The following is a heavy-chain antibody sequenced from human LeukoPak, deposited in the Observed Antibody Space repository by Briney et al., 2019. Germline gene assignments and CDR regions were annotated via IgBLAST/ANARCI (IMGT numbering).Heavy chain of an antibody. Sequence: GGSLRLSCAASGFTVSSNYMSWVRQAPGKGLEWVSVIYSGGSTYYADSVKGRFTISRDNSKSTLYLQMNSLRAEDTAVYYCARLGYCSGGSCYSQAFDIWGQGTMVTVSS. V-gene: IGHV3-53*01. D-gene: IGHD2-15*01. J-gene: IGHJ3*02. CDR1: GFTVSSNY. CDR2: IYSGGST. CDR3: ARLGYCSGGSCYSQAFDI.